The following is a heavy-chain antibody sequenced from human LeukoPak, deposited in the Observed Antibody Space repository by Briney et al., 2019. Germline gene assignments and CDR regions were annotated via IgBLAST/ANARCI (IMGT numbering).Heavy chain of an antibody. CDR1: GGTFSSYA. V-gene: IGHV1-69*04. Sequence: SVKVSCKASGGTFSSYAISWVRQAPGQGLEWMGRIIPILGIANYAQKFQGRVTITADKSTSTAYMELSSLRSEDTAVYYCAREYEYCSSTSCYAVGMDVWGQGTTVTVSS. D-gene: IGHD2-2*01. CDR3: AREYEYCSSTSCYAVGMDV. J-gene: IGHJ6*02. CDR2: IIPILGIA.